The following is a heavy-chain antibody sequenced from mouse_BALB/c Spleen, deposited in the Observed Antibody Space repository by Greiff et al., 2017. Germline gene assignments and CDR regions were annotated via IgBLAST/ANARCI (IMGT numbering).Heavy chain of an antibody. V-gene: IGHV14-4*02. Sequence: EVQLQQSGAELVRSGASVKLSCTASGFNIKDYYMHWVKQRPEQGLEWIGWIDPENGDTEYAPKFQGKATMTADTSSNTAYLQLSSLTSEDTAVYYCNAGRRYYFDYWGQGTTRTVSS. D-gene: IGHD4-1*01. CDR1: GFNIKDYY. CDR2: IDPENGDT. J-gene: IGHJ2*01. CDR3: NAGRRYYFDY.